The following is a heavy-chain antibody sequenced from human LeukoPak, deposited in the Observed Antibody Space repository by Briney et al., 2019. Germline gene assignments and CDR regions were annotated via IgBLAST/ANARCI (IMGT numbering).Heavy chain of an antibody. CDR2: INPNSGGT. CDR3: ARHHSNSSGWYQGWFDP. D-gene: IGHD6-19*01. Sequence: ASVKVSCKASGYTFTGYYMHWVRQAPGQGLEWMGWINPNSGGTNYAQKFQGWVTMTRDTSISTAYMELSRLRSDDTAVYYCARHHSNSSGWYQGWFDPWGQGTLVTVSS. V-gene: IGHV1-2*04. J-gene: IGHJ5*02. CDR1: GYTFTGYY.